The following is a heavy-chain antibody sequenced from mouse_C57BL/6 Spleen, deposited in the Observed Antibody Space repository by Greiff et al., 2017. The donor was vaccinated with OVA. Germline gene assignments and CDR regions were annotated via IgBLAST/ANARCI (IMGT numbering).Heavy chain of an antibody. CDR3: ARRGGSSYCRYAMDY. Sequence: EVQLQQSGPELVKPGASVKISCKASGYTFTDYYMNWVKQSHGKSLEWIGDINPNNGGTSYNQKFKGKATLTVGKSSSTAYMELRSLTSEDSAVNYCARRGGSSYCRYAMDYWGQGTSVTVSS. D-gene: IGHD1-1*01. CDR1: GYTFTDYY. CDR2: INPNNGGT. V-gene: IGHV1-26*01. J-gene: IGHJ4*01.